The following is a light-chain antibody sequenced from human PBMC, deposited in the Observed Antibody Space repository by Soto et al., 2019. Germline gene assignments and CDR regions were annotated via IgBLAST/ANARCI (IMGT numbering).Light chain of an antibody. V-gene: IGKV3D-15*01. CDR2: GAS. CDR1: QSVDIN. Sequence: EIVLTQSPATLSVSPGERVTLSCRASQSVDINLAWYQQKPGQAPRLLIYGASTRASGTPARFSGSGSETDFTLTISRLEPEDFAVYYCQQYGSPITFGQGTRLEIK. J-gene: IGKJ5*01. CDR3: QQYGSPIT.